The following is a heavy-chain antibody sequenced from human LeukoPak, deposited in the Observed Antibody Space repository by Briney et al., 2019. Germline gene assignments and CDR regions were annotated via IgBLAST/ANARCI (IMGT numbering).Heavy chain of an antibody. CDR2: ISSGRTI. V-gene: IGHV3-48*03. CDR1: GFTFSIYV. Sequence: GGSLRLSCAASGFTFSIYVMNWVRQAPGKGREWVSYISSGRTIYYADSVKGRFTISRHNAKNSLHHQMNSRSGEDTAVYYCARLYSSSAGEAFDIWGEGTMVTVSS. D-gene: IGHD6-6*01. J-gene: IGHJ3*02. CDR3: ARLYSSSAGEAFDI.